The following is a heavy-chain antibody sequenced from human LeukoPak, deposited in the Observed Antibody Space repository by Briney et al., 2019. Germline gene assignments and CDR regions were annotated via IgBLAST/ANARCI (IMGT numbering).Heavy chain of an antibody. V-gene: IGHV4-34*01. D-gene: IGHD6-13*01. CDR2: INHSGST. J-gene: IGHJ5*02. Sequence: SETLSLTCAVYGGSFSGYYWSWIRQPPGKGLEWIGEINHSGSTNYNPSLKSRVTISVDTSKNQFSLKLSSVTAADTAVYYCARGVGGIAAVVSQWARRSWFDPWGQGTLVTVSS. CDR1: GGSFSGYY. CDR3: ARGVGGIAAVVSQWARRSWFDP.